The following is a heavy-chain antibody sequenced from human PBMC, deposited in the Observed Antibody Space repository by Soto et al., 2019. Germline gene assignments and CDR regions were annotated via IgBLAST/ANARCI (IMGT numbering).Heavy chain of an antibody. V-gene: IGHV4-34*12. D-gene: IGHD1-7*01. CDR3: ARVPRELLADGAFFLAYYYGLDV. CDR2: VFHTGNT. J-gene: IGHJ6*02. Sequence: QVHLQQWGAGLLKPSGTLSLTCAVSAGSFSDAFWSLVRQSPGRGLEWIGEVFHTGNTNYNPSLKSRDTLSVDTAKTEFYLRLTAVTDADSADYYCARVPRELLADGAFFLAYYYGLDVWGQGTMVTVSS. CDR1: AGSFSDAF.